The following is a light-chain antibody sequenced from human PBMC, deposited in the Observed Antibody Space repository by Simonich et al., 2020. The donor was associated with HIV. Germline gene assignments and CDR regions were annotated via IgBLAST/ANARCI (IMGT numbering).Light chain of an antibody. CDR3: QQYNNWPT. Sequence: DIQMTQSPSTLSASVGDRVTITCRASQSISSWLAWYRQKPGKAPKLLIYKASSLESGVPSRFSGSGSGTEFTLTISNMQSEDFAVYYCQQYNNWPTFGGGTKVEIK. CDR2: KAS. J-gene: IGKJ4*01. V-gene: IGKV1-5*03. CDR1: QSISSW.